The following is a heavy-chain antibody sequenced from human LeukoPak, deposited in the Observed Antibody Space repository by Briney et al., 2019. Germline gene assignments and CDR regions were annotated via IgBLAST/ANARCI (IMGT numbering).Heavy chain of an antibody. CDR2: IYASGST. D-gene: IGHD3-10*01. Sequence: SETLSLTCTVSGASITSYYWSWIRQPAGKGLEWIGRIYASGSTTYNPSLKSRVTMAVDTSKTQFSLKLSSVTAADAAVYYCARDSGTTGEVKFDPWGQGTLVTVSA. CDR1: GASITSYY. V-gene: IGHV4-4*07. J-gene: IGHJ5*02. CDR3: ARDSGTTGEVKFDP.